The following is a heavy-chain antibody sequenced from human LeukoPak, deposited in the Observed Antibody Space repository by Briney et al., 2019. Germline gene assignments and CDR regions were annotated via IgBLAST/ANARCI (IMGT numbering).Heavy chain of an antibody. V-gene: IGHV3-15*01. CDR2: VKSKTDGGTT. Sequence: GGSLRLSCAASGFTFSNAWMSWVRQAPGKGLEWVGRVKSKTDGGTTDYAAPGKGRFTISRDDSKNTLYLQMNSLKTEDTAVYFCTTDPTLAYCGGDCLGYWGQGTLVTVSS. CDR3: TTDPTLAYCGGDCLGY. CDR1: GFTFSNAW. D-gene: IGHD2-21*01. J-gene: IGHJ4*02.